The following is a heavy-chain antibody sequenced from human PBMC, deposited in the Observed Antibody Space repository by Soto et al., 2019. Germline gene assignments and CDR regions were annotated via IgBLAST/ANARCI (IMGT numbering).Heavy chain of an antibody. CDR2: IYYSGST. V-gene: IGHV4-30-4*01. D-gene: IGHD2-15*01. Sequence: QVQLQESGPGLVKPSQTLSLTCTVSGGSISSGDYYWSWIRQPPGKGLEWLGYIYYSGSTYYNPCLNSRVTISVDTSKHQFSLKRSSVTAADTGVYYCARDAWVVSHYFDYWGQGTLVTVSS. CDR3: ARDAWVVSHYFDY. CDR1: GGSISSGDYY. J-gene: IGHJ4*02.